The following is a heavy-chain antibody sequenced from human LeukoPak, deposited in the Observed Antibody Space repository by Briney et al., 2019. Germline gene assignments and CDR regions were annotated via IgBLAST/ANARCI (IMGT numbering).Heavy chain of an antibody. J-gene: IGHJ4*02. D-gene: IGHD3-3*01. V-gene: IGHV1-69*13. Sequence: SVKVSCKASVCTFSSYAISWVRQASGQGLEWKGGIIPIFGTANYAQKFQGRVTITGDESTSTAYMELSSLRSEDTAVYYCARLCHDFWSGYYTYFDYWGQGTLVTVSS. CDR3: ARLCHDFWSGYYTYFDY. CDR2: IIPIFGTA. CDR1: VCTFSSYA.